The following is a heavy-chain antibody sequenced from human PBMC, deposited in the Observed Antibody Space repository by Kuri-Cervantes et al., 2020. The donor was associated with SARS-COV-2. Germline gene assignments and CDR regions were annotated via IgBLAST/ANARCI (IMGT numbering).Heavy chain of an antibody. V-gene: IGHV3-30*01. J-gene: IGHJ4*02. D-gene: IGHD5-24*01. CDR2: ISYDGSNK. CDR3: AKGQMATTTAGVFDY. CDR1: GFTFSSYA. Sequence: GESLKISCAASGFTFSSYAMHWVRQAPGKGLEWVAVISYDGSNKYYADSVKGRFTISRDNSKNTLYLQMNSLRAEDTAVYYCAKGQMATTTAGVFDYWGQGTLVTVSS.